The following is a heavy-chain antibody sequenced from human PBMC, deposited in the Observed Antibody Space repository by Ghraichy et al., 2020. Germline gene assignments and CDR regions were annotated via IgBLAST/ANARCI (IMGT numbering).Heavy chain of an antibody. CDR1: GGSISSYY. CDR3: ASYSSSWYTLDAFDI. Sequence: ESLNISCTVSGGSISSYYWSWIRQPPGKGLEWIGYVYYSGSTNYNPSLKSRVTISVDTSKNQFSLKLSSVTAADTAVYYCASYSSSWYTLDAFDIWGQGTMVTVSS. D-gene: IGHD6-13*01. V-gene: IGHV4-59*01. J-gene: IGHJ3*02. CDR2: VYYSGST.